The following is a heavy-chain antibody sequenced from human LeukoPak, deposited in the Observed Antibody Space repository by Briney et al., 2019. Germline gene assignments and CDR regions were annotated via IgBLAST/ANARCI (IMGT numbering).Heavy chain of an antibody. V-gene: IGHV3-23*01. Sequence: GGSLRLSCAASGVIFSSYAMSWVRQAPGKGLEWVSAISGSGGSTYYADSVRGRFTISRDNSKNTLYLQMNSLRAEDTAVYYCAKFSGSGSYHRGVFDYWGQGTLVTVSS. J-gene: IGHJ4*02. D-gene: IGHD3-10*01. CDR1: GVIFSSYA. CDR2: ISGSGGST. CDR3: AKFSGSGSYHRGVFDY.